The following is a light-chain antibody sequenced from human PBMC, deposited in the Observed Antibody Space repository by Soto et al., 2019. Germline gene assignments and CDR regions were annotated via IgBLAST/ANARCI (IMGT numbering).Light chain of an antibody. J-gene: IGKJ2*01. CDR1: QSVRSNH. V-gene: IGKV3-20*01. CDR2: DAS. CDR3: QQYGSSPRN. Sequence: EIVLTQSPGTLSLSPGERATLSCRASQSVRSNHLAWYQQKPGQAPRLLIYDASSRATGIPDRFSGSGSGTDFTLTISRLEPEDFAVYYCQQYGSSPRNFDRGTKLEI.